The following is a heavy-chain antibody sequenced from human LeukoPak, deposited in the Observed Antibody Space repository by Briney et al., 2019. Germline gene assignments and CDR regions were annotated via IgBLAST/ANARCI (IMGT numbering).Heavy chain of an antibody. CDR2: ISSSGSTI. V-gene: IGHV3-48*03. J-gene: IGHJ4*02. CDR3: ARWGYRGYDWVDY. Sequence: GGSLRLSCAASGFTFSSYEINWVRQAPGKGLEWVSYISSSGSTIYYADSVKGRFTISRDNAKNSLYLQMNSLRAEDTAVYYCARWGYRGYDWVDYWGQGTLVTVSS. D-gene: IGHD5-12*01. CDR1: GFTFSSYE.